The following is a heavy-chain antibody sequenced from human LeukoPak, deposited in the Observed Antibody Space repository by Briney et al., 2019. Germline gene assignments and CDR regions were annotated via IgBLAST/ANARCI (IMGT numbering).Heavy chain of an antibody. J-gene: IGHJ4*02. CDR2: ISYDGSNK. V-gene: IGHV3-30-3*01. D-gene: IGHD2-2*01. CDR3: AREEYCSSTSCSYFDY. Sequence: PGGSLRLSCAASGFTFSSYAMHWVRQAPGKGLEWVAVISYDGSNKYYADSVKGRFTISRDNSKNTLYLQMNSLRAEDTAVYYCAREEYCSSTSCSYFDYWGQGTLVTVSS. CDR1: GFTFSSYA.